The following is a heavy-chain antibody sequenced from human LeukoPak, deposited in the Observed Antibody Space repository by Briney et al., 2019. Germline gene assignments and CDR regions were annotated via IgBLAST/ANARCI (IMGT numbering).Heavy chain of an antibody. CDR3: ARDPRGYCTNGVCHDFDY. CDR1: GFTFSSYA. V-gene: IGHV3-30-3*01. Sequence: PGGSLRLSCAASGFTFSSYAMHWVRQAPGKGLEWGAVISYDGSNKYYADSVKGRFTTSRDNSKNTLYLQMNSLRAEDTAVYYCARDPRGYCTNGVCHDFDYWGQGTLVTVSS. D-gene: IGHD2-8*01. CDR2: ISYDGSNK. J-gene: IGHJ4*02.